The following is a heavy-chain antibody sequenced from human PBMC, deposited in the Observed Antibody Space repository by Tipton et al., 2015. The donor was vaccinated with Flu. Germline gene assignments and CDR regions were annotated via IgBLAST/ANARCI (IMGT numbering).Heavy chain of an antibody. CDR2: IYYSGST. Sequence: TLSLTCTVSGVSITSGGYYWSWIRQHPGKGLEWIGYIYYSGSTYYNPSLKSRVTISVDTSKNQFSLELSSVTAADTAVYYCARVIPELVAGLDYWGRGTLVTVSS. D-gene: IGHD6-19*01. CDR3: ARVIPELVAGLDY. CDR1: GVSITSGGYY. J-gene: IGHJ4*02. V-gene: IGHV4-31*03.